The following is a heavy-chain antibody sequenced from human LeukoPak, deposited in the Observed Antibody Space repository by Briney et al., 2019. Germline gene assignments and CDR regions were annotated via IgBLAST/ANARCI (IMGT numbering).Heavy chain of an antibody. V-gene: IGHV3-23*01. CDR1: GFTFSSYG. CDR2: ISGSGGST. CDR3: AKVDSGSYYAYFDY. Sequence: QSGGSLRLSCAASGFTFSSYGMSWVRQAPGKGLEWVSAISGSGGSTYYAGSVKGRFTISRDNSKNTLYLQMNSLRAEDTAVYYCAKVDSGSYYAYFDYWGQGTPVTASS. D-gene: IGHD1-26*01. J-gene: IGHJ4*02.